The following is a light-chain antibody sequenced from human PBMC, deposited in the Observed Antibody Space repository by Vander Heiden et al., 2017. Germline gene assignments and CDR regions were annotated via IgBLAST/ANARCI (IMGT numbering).Light chain of an antibody. CDR1: SSDVGSYNY. J-gene: IGLJ1*01. CDR2: DVN. V-gene: IGLV2-11*01. CDR3: CSDAGSYTHV. Sequence: QSALTPPRSVSASPGQSVTLSCTVTSSDVGSYNYVSWYQQHPGKAPKFLIYDVNKRPSGVPDRFSGSKSGNTASLTISGLQAEDEADYYCCSDAGSYTHVFGSGTKVTVL.